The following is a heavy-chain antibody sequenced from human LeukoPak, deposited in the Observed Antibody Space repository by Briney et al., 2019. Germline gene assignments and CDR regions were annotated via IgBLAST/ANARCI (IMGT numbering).Heavy chain of an antibody. CDR2: ISSSSSYT. V-gene: IGHV3-11*06. CDR1: GFTFSDYY. Sequence: PGGSLRLSCAASGFTFSDYYMSWVRQAPGEGLEWVSYISSSSSYTNYADSVKGRFTISRDNAKNSLYLQMNSLRAEDTAVYYCAGVRSYGSYYFDYWGQGTLVTVSS. J-gene: IGHJ4*02. D-gene: IGHD5-18*01. CDR3: AGVRSYGSYYFDY.